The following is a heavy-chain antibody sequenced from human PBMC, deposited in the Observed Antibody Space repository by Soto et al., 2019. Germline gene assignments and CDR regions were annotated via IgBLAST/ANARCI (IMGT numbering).Heavy chain of an antibody. Sequence: PGGSLRFSFADSGFILRNYWMSWVRKAPGMGLQWVASIKEDGSEKYYVDPVKGRFTISRENAKNSLYLQMNSLRDEDTAVYYCARYRSLDPWGQGILVTVSS. CDR1: GFILRNYW. CDR3: ARYRSLDP. CDR2: IKEDGSEK. V-gene: IGHV3-7*01. D-gene: IGHD3-16*02. J-gene: IGHJ5*02.